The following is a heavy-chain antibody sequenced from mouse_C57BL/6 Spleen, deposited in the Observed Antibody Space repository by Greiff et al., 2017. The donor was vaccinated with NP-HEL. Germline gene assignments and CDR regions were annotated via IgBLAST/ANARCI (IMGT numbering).Heavy chain of an antibody. CDR1: GYTFTSYW. V-gene: IGHV1-64*01. Sequence: QVQLQQPGAELVKPGASVKLSCKASGYTFTSYWMHWVKQRPGPGLEWIGMIHPNSGSTNYNEKFKSKATLTVDKSSSTAYMQLSSLTSEDSAVYYCARRDYYGSSSLDYWGQGTTLTVSS. D-gene: IGHD1-1*01. CDR3: ARRDYYGSSSLDY. CDR2: IHPNSGST. J-gene: IGHJ2*01.